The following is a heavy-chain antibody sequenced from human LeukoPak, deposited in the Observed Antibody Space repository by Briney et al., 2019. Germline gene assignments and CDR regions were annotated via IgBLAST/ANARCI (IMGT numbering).Heavy chain of an antibody. CDR2: IIPIFGTA. J-gene: IGHJ6*02. Sequence: SVKVSCKASGGTFSSYAISWVRQAPGQGLEWMGGIIPIFGTANYAQKFQGRVTITADESTSTAYMELSSLRSEDTAVYYCARVVLGRRWLQTSYYYGMDVWGQGTTVTVSS. CDR3: ARVVLGRRWLQTSYYYGMDV. D-gene: IGHD5-24*01. CDR1: GGTFSSYA. V-gene: IGHV1-69*13.